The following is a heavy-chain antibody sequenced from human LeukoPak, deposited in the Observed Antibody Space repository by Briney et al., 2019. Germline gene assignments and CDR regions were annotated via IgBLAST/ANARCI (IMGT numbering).Heavy chain of an antibody. CDR3: ARGAYCSGGSCYYYYGMDV. CDR2: INPSGGST. D-gene: IGHD2-15*01. V-gene: IGHV1-46*01. CDR1: GYTFTSYY. Sequence: ASVKVSCKASGYTFTSYYMHWVRQAPGQGLECMGIINPSGGSTSYAQKFQGRVTMTRDTSTSTVYMELSSLRSEDTAVYYCARGAYCSGGSCYYYYGMDVWGQGTTVTVSS. J-gene: IGHJ6*02.